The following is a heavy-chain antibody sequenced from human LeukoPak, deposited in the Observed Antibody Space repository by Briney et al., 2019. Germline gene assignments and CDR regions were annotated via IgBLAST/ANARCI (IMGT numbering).Heavy chain of an antibody. CDR1: GASVSSSDYY. CDR3: ASYGAHFDY. D-gene: IGHD4-17*01. V-gene: IGHV4-39*01. CDR2: LYFSGNP. Sequence: PSETLSLTCTVSGASVSSSDYYWGWIRQPPGMRLEWIGNLYFSGNPYYNPSLNSRVTISVDTSKNQFSLKMRSVTAADTAVYYCASYGAHFDYWGQGTLVTVSS. J-gene: IGHJ4*02.